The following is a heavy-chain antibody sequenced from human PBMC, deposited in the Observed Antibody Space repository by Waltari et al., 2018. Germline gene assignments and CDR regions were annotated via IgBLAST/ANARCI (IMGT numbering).Heavy chain of an antibody. Sequence: EVQLVQSGAEVKKPGESLKISGKGSGYSFTSYWMGWVRQMPGKGLEWMGIIYPGESDTRYRPAVQGQVTSSADKSISTAYLQWSSLKASGTAMYYCASLYGPYNWFDPWGQGTLVTVSS. V-gene: IGHV5-51*03. CDR1: GYSFTSYW. CDR3: ASLYGPYNWFDP. CDR2: IYPGESDT. D-gene: IGHD3-10*01. J-gene: IGHJ5*02.